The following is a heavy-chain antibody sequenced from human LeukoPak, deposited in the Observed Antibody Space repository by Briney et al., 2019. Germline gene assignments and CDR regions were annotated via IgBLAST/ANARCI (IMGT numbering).Heavy chain of an antibody. V-gene: IGHV3-23*01. J-gene: IGHJ4*02. D-gene: IGHD3-22*01. Sequence: PGGSLRLSCAASGFTFSSYAMSWVRQAPGKGLEWVSAISGSGGSTYYADSVKGRFTISRDNSKNTLYLQMNSLRAEDTAVYYCAKDSGNSGREAASSGYYTYFDYWGQGTLVTVSS. CDR3: AKDSGNSGREAASSGYYTYFDY. CDR2: ISGSGGST. CDR1: GFTFSSYA.